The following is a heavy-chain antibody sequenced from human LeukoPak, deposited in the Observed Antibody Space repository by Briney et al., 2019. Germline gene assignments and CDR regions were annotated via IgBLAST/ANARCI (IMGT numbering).Heavy chain of an antibody. CDR2: INAYNGNT. CDR3: ARDRVSYSDSSGYYR. CDR1: GYTFTSYV. J-gene: IGHJ4*02. Sequence: GASVKASCKASGYTFTSYVISWVRQAPGQGLEWMGWINAYNGNTNYAQNLQGRVTMTTDTSSSTAYMELRSLRSDDTAVYYCARDRVSYSDSSGYYRWGQGTLVTVSS. D-gene: IGHD3-22*01. V-gene: IGHV1-18*01.